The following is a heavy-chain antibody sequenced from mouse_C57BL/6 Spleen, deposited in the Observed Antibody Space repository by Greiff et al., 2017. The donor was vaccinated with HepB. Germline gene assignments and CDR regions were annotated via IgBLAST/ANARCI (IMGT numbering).Heavy chain of an antibody. V-gene: IGHV1-59*01. CDR2: IDPSDSYT. Sequence: QVHVKQPGAELVRPGTSVKLSCKASGYTFTSYWMHWVKQRPGQGLEWIGVIDPSDSYTNYNQKFKGKATLTVDTSSSTAYMQLSSLTSEDSAVYYCAMGYYGSSYWYFDVWGTGTTVTVSS. D-gene: IGHD1-1*01. J-gene: IGHJ1*03. CDR1: GYTFTSYW. CDR3: AMGYYGSSYWYFDV.